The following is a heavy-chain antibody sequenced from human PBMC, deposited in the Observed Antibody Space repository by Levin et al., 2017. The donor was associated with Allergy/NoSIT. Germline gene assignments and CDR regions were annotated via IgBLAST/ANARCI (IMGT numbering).Heavy chain of an antibody. V-gene: IGHV3-30*04. Sequence: GGSLRLSCAASGFTFSSYAMHWVRQAPGKGLEWVAVISYDGSNKYYADSVKGRFTISRDNSKNTLYLQMNSLRAEDTAVYYCANNYGDYSPYYYYGMDVWGQGTTVTVSS. J-gene: IGHJ6*02. D-gene: IGHD4-17*01. CDR1: GFTFSSYA. CDR3: ANNYGDYSPYYYYGMDV. CDR2: ISYDGSNK.